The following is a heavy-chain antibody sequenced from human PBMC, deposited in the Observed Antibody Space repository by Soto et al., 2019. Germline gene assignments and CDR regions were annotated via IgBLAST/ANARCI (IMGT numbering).Heavy chain of an antibody. D-gene: IGHD4-17*01. J-gene: IGHJ6*02. CDR3: ARTTVTTGYYYYGMDV. V-gene: IGHV1-69*13. CDR1: GGTFSSYA. CDR2: VIPIFGTA. Sequence: ASVKVSCKASGGTFSSYAISWVRQAPGQGLEWMGGVIPIFGTANYAQKFQGRVTITADESTSTAYMELSSLRSEDTAVYYCARTTVTTGYYYYGMDVWGQGTTVTVSS.